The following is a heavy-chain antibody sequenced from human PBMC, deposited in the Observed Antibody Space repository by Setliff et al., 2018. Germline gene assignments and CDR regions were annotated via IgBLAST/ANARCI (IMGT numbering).Heavy chain of an antibody. D-gene: IGHD3-3*01. V-gene: IGHV4-38-2*01. J-gene: IGHJ4*02. CDR3: ARRATYYNFWSGYYDY. CDR1: GSSIISDYY. CDR2: IFQSGNT. Sequence: SETLSLTCAVSGSSIISDYYWVWIRQPPGRGLEWIGSIFQSGNTYYNPSLKSRVTISVDTSKNQFSLKLSSVTAADTAVYYCARRATYYNFWSGYYDYWGQGTLVT.